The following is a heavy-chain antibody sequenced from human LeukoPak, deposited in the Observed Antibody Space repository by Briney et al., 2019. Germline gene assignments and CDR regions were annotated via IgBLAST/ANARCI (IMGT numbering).Heavy chain of an antibody. D-gene: IGHD3-22*01. CDR1: GVPISSRSYY. CDR2: MYFSGTT. CDR3: ARGDYYDSSGYQLYFDY. J-gene: IGHJ4*02. V-gene: IGHV4-39*02. Sequence: PSETLSLTCSVSGVPISSRSYYWGWIRQPPGKGLEWIGSMYFSGTTYYNPSLKSRVTMSVHTPENHLSLKLTSVTAADTAVYYCARGDYYDSSGYQLYFDYWGQGTLVTVSS.